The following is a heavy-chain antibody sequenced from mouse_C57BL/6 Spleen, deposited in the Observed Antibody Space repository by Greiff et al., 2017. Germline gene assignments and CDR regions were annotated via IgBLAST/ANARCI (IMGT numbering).Heavy chain of an antibody. Sequence: EVKLVESGPGLVKPSQSLSLTCSVTGYSITSGYYWNWIRQFPGNKLEWMGYISYDGSNNYNPSLKNRISITRDTSKNQFFLKLNSVTTEDTATYYCARAYYSNYFDYWGQGTTLTVSS. CDR2: ISYDGSN. CDR3: ARAYYSNYFDY. J-gene: IGHJ2*01. CDR1: GYSITSGYY. D-gene: IGHD2-5*01. V-gene: IGHV3-6*01.